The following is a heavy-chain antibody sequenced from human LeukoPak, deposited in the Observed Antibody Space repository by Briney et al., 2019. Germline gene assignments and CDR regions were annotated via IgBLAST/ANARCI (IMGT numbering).Heavy chain of an antibody. CDR1: GFTVSSNY. J-gene: IGHJ6*03. CDR3: ATVSAAGTVYYYYYMDV. V-gene: IGHV3-53*01. CDR2: IYSGGST. Sequence: GGSLRLSCAASGFTVSSNYMSWVRQAPGKGLEWVSVIYSGGSTYYADSVKGRFTISRDISKNTLYLQMNSLRAEDTAVYYCATVSAAGTVYYYYYMDVWGKGTTVTISS. D-gene: IGHD6-13*01.